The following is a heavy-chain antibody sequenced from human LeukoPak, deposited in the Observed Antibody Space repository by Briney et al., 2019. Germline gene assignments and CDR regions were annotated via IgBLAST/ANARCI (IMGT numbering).Heavy chain of an antibody. D-gene: IGHD2-21*01. Sequence: KASETLSLTCTVSGAAIFSSSYYWAWIRQPPGKGLEWIGSINYSGRTDYNPYLKSRVTISVDTAKNQFSLRLRSATAADTADYFCATFKPRVEVWSPRRAASDDNWFDPWGQGTLVIVSS. J-gene: IGHJ5*02. CDR2: INYSGRT. V-gene: IGHV4-39*01. CDR1: GAAIFSSSYY. CDR3: ATFKPRVEVWSPRRAASDDNWFDP.